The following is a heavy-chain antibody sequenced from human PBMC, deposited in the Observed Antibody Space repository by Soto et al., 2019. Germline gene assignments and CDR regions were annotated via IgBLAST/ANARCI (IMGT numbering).Heavy chain of an antibody. CDR1: GGSISSYY. CDR3: ARLARLGYCSSTSCYFDY. V-gene: IGHV4-59*08. D-gene: IGHD2-2*01. CDR2: IYYSGST. Sequence: TSETLSLTCTVSGGSISSYYWSWIRQPPGKGLEWIGYIYYSGSTNYNPSLKSRVTISVDTSKNQFSLKLSSVTAADTAVYYCARLARLGYCSSTSCYFDYWGQGTLVTVSS. J-gene: IGHJ4*02.